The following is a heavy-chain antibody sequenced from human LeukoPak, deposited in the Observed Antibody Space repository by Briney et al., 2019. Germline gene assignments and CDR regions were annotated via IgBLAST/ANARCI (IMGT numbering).Heavy chain of an antibody. D-gene: IGHD4-17*01. V-gene: IGHV3-23*01. CDR2: LSGSGGGT. CDR3: AKGKDYYGDYPCLDY. Sequence: GGSLRLSCAASGFTFSNYAMTWVRQAPGKGLEWVSALSGSGGGTYYADSVKGRFTISRDNSKNTLYLQMNSLRAEDTAVYYCAKGKDYYGDYPCLDYWGQGTLVTVSS. J-gene: IGHJ4*02. CDR1: GFTFSNYA.